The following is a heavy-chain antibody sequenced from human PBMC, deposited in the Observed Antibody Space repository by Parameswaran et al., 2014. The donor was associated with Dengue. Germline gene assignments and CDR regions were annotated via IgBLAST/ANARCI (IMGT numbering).Heavy chain of an antibody. Sequence: WIRQPPGKGLEWIGYIYYSGSTYYNPSLKSRVTISVDTSKNQFSLKLSSVTAADTAVYYCAGYDYGDYVDFDYWGQGTLVTVSS. CDR2: IYYSGST. V-gene: IGHV4-31*02. D-gene: IGHD4-17*01. J-gene: IGHJ4*02. CDR3: AGYDYGDYVDFDY.